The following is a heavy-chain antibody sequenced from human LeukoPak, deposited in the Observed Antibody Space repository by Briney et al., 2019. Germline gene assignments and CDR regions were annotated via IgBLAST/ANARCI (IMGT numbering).Heavy chain of an antibody. J-gene: IGHJ4*02. CDR1: GFTFSSYA. D-gene: IGHD5-18*01. CDR3: AKDRPIYTAMVMREFDY. V-gene: IGHV3-23*01. CDR2: ISGSGGST. Sequence: GGSLRLSCAASGFTFSSYAMSWVRQAPGKGLEWVSAISGSGGSTYYADSVKGRFTISRDNSKNTLYLQMNSLRAEDTAVYYCAKDRPIYTAMVMREFDYWGQGTLVTVCS.